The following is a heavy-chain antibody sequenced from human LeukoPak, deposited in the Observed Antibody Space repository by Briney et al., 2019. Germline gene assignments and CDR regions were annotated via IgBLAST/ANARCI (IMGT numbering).Heavy chain of an antibody. CDR1: GGSISSGDYY. J-gene: IGHJ5*02. Sequence: PSQTLSLTCTVSGGSISSGDYYWSWIRQPAGKGLEWIGYIYYSGSTYYNPSLKSRVTISVDTSKNQFSLKLSSVTAADTAVYYCARGAVRHINWFDPWGQGTQVTVSS. V-gene: IGHV4-30-4*01. CDR2: IYYSGST. D-gene: IGHD3-10*01. CDR3: ARGAVRHINWFDP.